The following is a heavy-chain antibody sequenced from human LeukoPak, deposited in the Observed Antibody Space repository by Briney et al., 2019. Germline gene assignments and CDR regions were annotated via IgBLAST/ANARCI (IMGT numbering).Heavy chain of an antibody. V-gene: IGHV5-51*01. D-gene: IGHD6-19*01. J-gene: IGHJ4*02. CDR1: GYSFTSYW. CDR2: IYPGDSDT. CDR3: ATLAVAGHYYFDY. Sequence: GESLKISCKGSGYSFTSYWTGWVRQMPGKGLEWMGIIYPGDSDTRYSPSSQGQVTISADKSISTAYLQWSSLKASDTAMYYCATLAVAGHYYFDYWGQGTLVTVSS.